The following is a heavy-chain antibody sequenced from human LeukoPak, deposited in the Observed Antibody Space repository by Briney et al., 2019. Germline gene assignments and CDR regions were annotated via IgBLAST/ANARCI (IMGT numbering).Heavy chain of an antibody. J-gene: IGHJ5*02. CDR3: ARHSARGYSYGQGFDP. V-gene: IGHV5-51*01. Sequence: SGESLKISCKGSGYSFTSYWIGWVRQMPGKGLEWMGIIYPGDSDTRYSPSFQGQVTILADKSISTAYLQWSSLKASDTAMYYCARHSARGYSYGQGFDPWGQGTLVTVSS. CDR1: GYSFTSYW. CDR2: IYPGDSDT. D-gene: IGHD5-18*01.